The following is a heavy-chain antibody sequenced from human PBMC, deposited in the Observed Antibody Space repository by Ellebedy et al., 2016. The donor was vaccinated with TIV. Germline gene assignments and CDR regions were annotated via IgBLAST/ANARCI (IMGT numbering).Heavy chain of an antibody. CDR2: VFYSGST. CDR3: AREARDDGSFDP. Sequence: SETLSLTCTVSGDSISNDYGSWIRQPPGRGLEWIAYVFYSGSTKNNPSFKSRVTTSIDTTKNYFSLRLTSVTAADTAIYYCAREARDDGSFDPWGHGTLVTVSS. V-gene: IGHV4-59*01. D-gene: IGHD1-1*01. J-gene: IGHJ5*02. CDR1: GDSISNDY.